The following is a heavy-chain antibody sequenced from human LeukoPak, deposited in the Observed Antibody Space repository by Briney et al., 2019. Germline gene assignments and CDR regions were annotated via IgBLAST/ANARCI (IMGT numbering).Heavy chain of an antibody. Sequence: GGSLRLSCATSGFTLSHYGMHWVRQAPGKGLEWVAVIWNDGTDKYYGDSVKGRFTISRDNSKNTVYLQMSSLRVEDTAVYYCAKDAQRGFDFSNSLESWGQGTLVTVSS. CDR1: GFTLSHYG. CDR2: IWNDGTDK. D-gene: IGHD4-11*01. J-gene: IGHJ4*02. CDR3: AKDAQRGFDFSNSLES. V-gene: IGHV3-33*06.